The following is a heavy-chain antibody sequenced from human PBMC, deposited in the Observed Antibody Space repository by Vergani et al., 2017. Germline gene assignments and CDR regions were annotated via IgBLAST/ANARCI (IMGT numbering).Heavy chain of an antibody. D-gene: IGHD3-16*01. Sequence: QVQLVQSGAEVKKPGASVKVSCKVSGYTLTELSMHWVRQAPGXGLEWMGGFDPEDGETIYAQKFQGRVTMTEDTSTDTAYMELSSLRSEDTAVYYCATEGAETPKPYYYYYGMDVWGQGTTVTVSS. CDR1: GYTLTELS. CDR3: ATEGAETPKPYYYYYGMDV. J-gene: IGHJ6*02. CDR2: FDPEDGET. V-gene: IGHV1-24*01.